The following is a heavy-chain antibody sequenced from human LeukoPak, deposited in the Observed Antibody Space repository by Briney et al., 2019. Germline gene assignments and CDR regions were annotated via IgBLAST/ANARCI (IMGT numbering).Heavy chain of an antibody. CDR3: MKEVTGYGYFDY. V-gene: IGHV3-23*01. CDR2: LNGGRT. J-gene: IGHJ4*02. D-gene: IGHD2-2*03. CDR1: GFTFSNYA. Sequence: GGSLRLSCVASGFTFSNYAMSWVRQAPGKGLEWIAALNGGRTFFQDSVRGRFTISRDNSKNTLYLQLNSLRGDDTAVYYCMKEVTGYGYFDYWGRGTLVTVSS.